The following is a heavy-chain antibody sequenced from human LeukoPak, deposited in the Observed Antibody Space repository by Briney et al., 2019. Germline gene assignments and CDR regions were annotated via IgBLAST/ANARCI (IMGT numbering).Heavy chain of an antibody. J-gene: IGHJ6*02. D-gene: IGHD3-10*01. CDR3: ARVGGSGSYYYAMDV. Sequence: PSETLSLTCTVSALSISSYYWSWIRQPPGKGLDWIGYIYYSGSTHYNPPLKSRVAISVDTSKNQFTLKLSSVTAADTAVYYCARVGGSGSYYYAMDVWGQGTTVTVSS. V-gene: IGHV4-59*01. CDR2: IYYSGST. CDR1: ALSISSYY.